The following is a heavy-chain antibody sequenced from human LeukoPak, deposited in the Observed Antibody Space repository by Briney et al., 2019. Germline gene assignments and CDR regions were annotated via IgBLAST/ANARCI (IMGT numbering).Heavy chain of an antibody. J-gene: IGHJ4*02. CDR3: ASLNNDYLFDFEN. Sequence: SETLSLTCSVSGGSISSTYYYWGRIRQPPGKGLEWIGSIYFSGNTYYNPSLKSRVTISVDTSENHFSLRLSSVTAADTAVYYCASLNNDYLFDFENWGQGTLVTVSS. CDR2: IYFSGNT. D-gene: IGHD4-11*01. V-gene: IGHV4-39*07. CDR1: GGSISSTYYY.